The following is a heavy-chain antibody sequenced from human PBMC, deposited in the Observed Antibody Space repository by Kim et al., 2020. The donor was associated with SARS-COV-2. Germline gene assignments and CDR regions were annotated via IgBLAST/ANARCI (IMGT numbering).Heavy chain of an antibody. CDR1: GASIDSSDSY. D-gene: IGHD3-10*01. V-gene: IGHV4-39*01. J-gene: IGHJ4*02. Sequence: SETLSLTCTVSGASIDSSDSYWGWIRQPPGKGLEWIGSFSYSGTTYYNPSLKTRVSISADTAGNQFSLKTTSATAADTALYYCARQTVRSLWFGALVDFGYWGQGPLVAVSS. CDR3: ARQTVRSLWFGALVDFGY. CDR2: FSYSGTT.